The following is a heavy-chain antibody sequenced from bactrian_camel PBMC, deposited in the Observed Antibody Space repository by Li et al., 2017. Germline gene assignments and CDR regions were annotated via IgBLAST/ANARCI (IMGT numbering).Heavy chain of an antibody. CDR1: GFPFVSHY. Sequence: HVQLVESGGGLVEPGGSLKLTCKTSGFPFVSHYMYWLRQVPGKGLEWVSTITSHPATTYYADSVKSRFTGARDNAKNTVYLEMNSLKPEDTAEYYCVRDGGTPYEYTYWGQGTQVTVS. CDR2: ITSHPATT. J-gene: IGHJ4*01. D-gene: IGHD2*01. V-gene: IGHV3S1*01. CDR3: VRDGGTPYEYTY.